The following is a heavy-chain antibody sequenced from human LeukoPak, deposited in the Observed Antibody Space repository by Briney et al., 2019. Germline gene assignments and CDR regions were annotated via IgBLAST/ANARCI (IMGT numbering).Heavy chain of an antibody. D-gene: IGHD3-10*01. J-gene: IGHJ6*03. CDR3: ARVNRSGSQTPYYYYMDV. Sequence: SETLSLTCTVSGGSISSSLYYWGWIRQPPGKGLEWIGTIYYSGSTYYNPSLKSRVTMSVDTSKNQFSLKLSSVTAADTAVYYCARVNRSGSQTPYYYYMDVWGKGTTVTISS. CDR2: IYYSGST. CDR1: GGSISSSLYY. V-gene: IGHV4-39*07.